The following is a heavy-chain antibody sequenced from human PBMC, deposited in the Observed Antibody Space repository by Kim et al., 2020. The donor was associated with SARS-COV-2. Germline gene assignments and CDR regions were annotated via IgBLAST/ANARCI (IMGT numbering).Heavy chain of an antibody. CDR3: ARTEAYSYDRSYYYGMDV. V-gene: IGHV4-59*01. CDR1: GGSISSYY. Sequence: SETLSLTCTVSGGSISSYYWSWIRQPPGKGLEWIGYIYYSGSTNYNPSLKSRVTISVDTSKNQFSLKLSSVTAADTAVYYCARTEAYSYDRSYYYGMDVWCQGTTVTVSS. CDR2: IYYSGST. J-gene: IGHJ6*02. D-gene: IGHD5-18*01.